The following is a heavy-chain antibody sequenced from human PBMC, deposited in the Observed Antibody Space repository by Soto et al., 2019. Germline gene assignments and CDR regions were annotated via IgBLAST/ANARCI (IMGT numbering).Heavy chain of an antibody. J-gene: IGHJ6*04. CDR2: IIPIFGTA. D-gene: IGHD3-10*01. CDR1: GGTFSSYA. Sequence: SVKVSCKASGGTFSSYAISWVRQAPGQGLEWMGGIIPIFGTANYAQKFQGRVTITADKSTSTAYMELSSLRSEDTAVYYCARDRYGSGSYFPWDVWGKGTTVTVSS. V-gene: IGHV1-69*06. CDR3: ARDRYGSGSYFPWDV.